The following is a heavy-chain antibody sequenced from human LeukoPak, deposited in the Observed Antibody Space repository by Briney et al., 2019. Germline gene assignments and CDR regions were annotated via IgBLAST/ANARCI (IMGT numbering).Heavy chain of an antibody. CDR3: VKDNEAGGSPFDR. V-gene: IGHV3-64D*06. CDR1: GFTLRSHA. D-gene: IGHD1-1*01. J-gene: IGHJ4*02. CDR2: ISDNGGST. Sequence: GGSLRLSCSASGFTLRSHAMHWVRQAPGKGLEYVSRISDNGGSTYYADSVKGRFTISRDNSKNTLYLQMGSLRAVDTAVYYCVKDNEAGGSPFDRWGQGTLVTVSS.